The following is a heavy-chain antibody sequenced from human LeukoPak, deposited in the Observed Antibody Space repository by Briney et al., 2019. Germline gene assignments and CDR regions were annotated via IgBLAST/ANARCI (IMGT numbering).Heavy chain of an antibody. D-gene: IGHD4-23*01. V-gene: IGHV1-69*06. CDR2: IIPISDTA. CDR1: GGTFNNYA. J-gene: IGHJ3*02. CDR3: AKGRRYGGSPSRDDAFDI. Sequence: SVKVSCKASGGTFNNYAISWVRQAPGQGLEWMGGIIPISDTANDAQKFKGRVTITADKSTSTVYMELSSLRSEDTAVYYCAKGRRYGGSPSRDDAFDIWGQGTMVTVSS.